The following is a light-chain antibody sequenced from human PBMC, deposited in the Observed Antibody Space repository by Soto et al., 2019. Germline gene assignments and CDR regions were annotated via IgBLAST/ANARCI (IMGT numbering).Light chain of an antibody. CDR2: KAS. V-gene: IGKV1-5*03. J-gene: IGKJ1*01. Sequence: DFHMTQSPSTLSASVGDRVTITCRASQSISNWLAWHQQKPGKAPKLLIYKASSLKSGVPSRFSGSGSGTEFTLTISSLQPDDFATYYCQHYNSYSEAFGQGTKVDIK. CDR1: QSISNW. CDR3: QHYNSYSEA.